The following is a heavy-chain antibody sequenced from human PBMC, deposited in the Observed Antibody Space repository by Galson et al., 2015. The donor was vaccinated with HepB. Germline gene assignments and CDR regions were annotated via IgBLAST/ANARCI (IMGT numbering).Heavy chain of an antibody. CDR2: IIPPFGTA. J-gene: IGHJ4*02. V-gene: IGHV1-69*06. CDR1: GGTFSNYG. D-gene: IGHD1-14*01. Sequence: SVKVSCKASGGTFSNYGISWVRQAPRQGLEWMGGIIPPFGTANYAQKFQGRVTFTADKSTNTVYMELSSLRPEDTAVFYCVRGSLPFYRSPPPQFDSWGQGTLVTVSS. CDR3: VRGSLPFYRSPPPQFDS.